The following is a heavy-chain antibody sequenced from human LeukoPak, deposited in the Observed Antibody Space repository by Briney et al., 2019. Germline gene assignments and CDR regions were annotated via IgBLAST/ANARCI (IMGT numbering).Heavy chain of an antibody. CDR1: GFTFSSYG. CDR2: IRYDGSNK. Sequence: GSLRLSCAASGFTFSSYGMHWVRQAPGKGLEWVAFIRYDGSNKYYADSVKGRFTISRDNSKNTLHLQMNSLRAEDTAVYYCAGDPYSSSWYWFDPWGQGTLVTVSS. V-gene: IGHV3-30*02. J-gene: IGHJ5*02. CDR3: AGDPYSSSWYWFDP. D-gene: IGHD6-13*01.